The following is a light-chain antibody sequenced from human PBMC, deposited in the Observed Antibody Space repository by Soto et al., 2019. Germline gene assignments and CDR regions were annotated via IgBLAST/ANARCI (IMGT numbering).Light chain of an antibody. CDR2: DVT. CDR3: CSYAGSYTLV. Sequence: QSALTQPRSVSGSPGQSVTISCTGTSSDVGGYDYVSWYQHHPGEAPKLMIYDVTKRPSGVPDRLSGPKSGNTASLTISGLQAEDEADYYCCSYAGSYTLVFGGGTKLTVL. CDR1: SSDVGGYDY. V-gene: IGLV2-11*01. J-gene: IGLJ3*02.